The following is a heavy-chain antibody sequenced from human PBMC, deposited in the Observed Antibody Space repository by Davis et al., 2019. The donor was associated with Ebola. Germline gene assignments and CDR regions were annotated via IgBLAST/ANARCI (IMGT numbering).Heavy chain of an antibody. J-gene: IGHJ4*02. CDR1: GFTLSRYG. V-gene: IGHV3-30*18. D-gene: IGHD6-19*01. CDR3: AKEPHTTGWPYYFDF. Sequence: GGFLRLSCAAPGFTLSRYGMHRVRQAPVQGLEWVAVISVDGYNKYYSDSAKGRFTVSRDSSKNTLYLQMNSLKPDDTAVYFCAKEPHTTGWPYYFDFWGQGTLVTVSS. CDR2: ISVDGYNK.